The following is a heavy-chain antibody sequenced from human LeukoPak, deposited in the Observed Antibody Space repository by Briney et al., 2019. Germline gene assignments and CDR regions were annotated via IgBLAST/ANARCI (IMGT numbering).Heavy chain of an antibody. J-gene: IGHJ6*03. CDR1: GASISSYY. Sequence: SETLSLTCTVSGASISSYYWSWIRQPPRKGLEWIGYIYYSGSANYNPSLKSRVTISVDTSKNQFSLNLRSVTAADTAVYYCARGYYYYYMDDWGKGTTVTVSS. V-gene: IGHV4-59*01. CDR3: ARGYYYYYMDD. CDR2: IYYSGSA.